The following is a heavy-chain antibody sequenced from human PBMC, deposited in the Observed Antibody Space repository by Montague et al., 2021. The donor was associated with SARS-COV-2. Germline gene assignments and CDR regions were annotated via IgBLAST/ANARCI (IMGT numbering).Heavy chain of an antibody. D-gene: IGHD3-10*01. CDR3: ARVCYYGSGSSLGMDV. CDR1: GGSFSGYY. V-gene: IGHV4-34*01. Sequence: SETLSLTCAVYGGSFSGYYWSWIRQPPGKGQEWIGEINHSGSANYNPSLKSRVTISLDTSKNQFSLTLSSVTAADTAVYYCARVCYYGSGSSLGMDVWGQGTTVTVSS. CDR2: INHSGSA. J-gene: IGHJ6*02.